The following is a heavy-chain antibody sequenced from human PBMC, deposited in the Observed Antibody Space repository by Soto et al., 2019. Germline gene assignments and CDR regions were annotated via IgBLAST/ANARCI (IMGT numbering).Heavy chain of an antibody. CDR1: GGTFSNYP. J-gene: IGHJ4*02. V-gene: IGHV1-69*01. Sequence: VQLVQSGAEVKKPGSSVKVSCKASGGTFSNYPFIWVRQAPGQGLDWMGGIIPIFGTTDYRQRFQGRVTITADESTNTAYMELSSLRSDDTAVYYCARGLYCGGGCYSHFDYWGQGTLVTVSS. CDR2: IIPIFGTT. D-gene: IGHD2-21*02. CDR3: ARGLYCGGGCYSHFDY.